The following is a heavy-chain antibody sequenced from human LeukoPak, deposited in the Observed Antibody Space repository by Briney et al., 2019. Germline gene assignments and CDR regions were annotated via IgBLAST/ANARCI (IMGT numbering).Heavy chain of an antibody. V-gene: IGHV3-48*03. CDR3: ARGPRDPTEYCSRGACAPTYEV. CDR2: ISSSGRKI. J-gene: IGHJ4*02. D-gene: IGHD2-15*01. CDR1: GFIFSDYE. Sequence: PGGSLRLSCAVSGFIFSDYEMNWVRQAPGEGLEWVSYISSSGRKIYYADSVKGRFTISRDNAKNSLDLQMNSLRADDTAIYYCARGPRDPTEYCSRGACAPTYEVWGQGALVTVSS.